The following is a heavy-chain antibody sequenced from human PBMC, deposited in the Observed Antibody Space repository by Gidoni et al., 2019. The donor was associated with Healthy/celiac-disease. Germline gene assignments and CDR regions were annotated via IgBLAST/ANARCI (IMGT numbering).Heavy chain of an antibody. CDR1: VGSISTRRYY. CDR3: ARHYSRFLEWFKWFDP. Sequence: QLQLQESGPGLVKPSETLSLTCTVSVGSISTRRYYWGWIRQPPGKGLEWIGSIYYSGSTYYNPSLKSRVTISVDTSKNQFSLKLSSVTAADTAVYYCARHYSRFLEWFKWFDPWGQGTLVTVSS. V-gene: IGHV4-39*01. J-gene: IGHJ5*02. D-gene: IGHD3-3*01. CDR2: IYYSGST.